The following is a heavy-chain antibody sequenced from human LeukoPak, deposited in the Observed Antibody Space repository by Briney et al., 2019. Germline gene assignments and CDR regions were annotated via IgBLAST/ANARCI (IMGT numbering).Heavy chain of an antibody. Sequence: PGMSLRLSCAASGFSFSSYNMYWVRQAPGQGLEWVSSITTTGGSIYYADSARGRFTISRDNAKNSLFLHMNTLRIEDTAVYYCATSFGATRGYWGQGTLVTVSS. D-gene: IGHD3-10*01. CDR2: ITTTGGSI. J-gene: IGHJ4*02. CDR3: ATSFGATRGY. V-gene: IGHV3-21*06. CDR1: GFSFSSYN.